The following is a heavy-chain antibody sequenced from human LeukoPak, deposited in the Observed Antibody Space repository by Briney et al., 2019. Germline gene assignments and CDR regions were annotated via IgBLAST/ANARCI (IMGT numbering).Heavy chain of an antibody. Sequence: GGSLRLSCAASEFTFSIYAMSLLRQAPGKGLAWVSSITSRGEDTWYAGSVKGRFTISRDNSKNTLYLQMNSLRAEDTAVYYCTRDRPNYYGTDGHYYRRNGDYGGQGTLVTVSS. CDR3: TRDRPNYYGTDGHYYRRNGDY. D-gene: IGHD3-22*01. CDR1: EFTFSIYA. J-gene: IGHJ4*02. CDR2: ITSRGEDT. V-gene: IGHV3-23*01.